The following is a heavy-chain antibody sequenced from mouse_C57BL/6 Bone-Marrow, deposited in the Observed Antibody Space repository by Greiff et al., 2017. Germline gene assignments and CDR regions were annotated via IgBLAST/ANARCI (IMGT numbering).Heavy chain of an antibody. CDR3: ARSHLCYLYWYFDV. Sequence: VQLQQPGAELVKPGASVKLSCKASGYTFTSYWMHWVKQRPGQGLEWIGMIHPNSGSTNYNEKFKSKATLTVAKSSSTAYMQLSSLTSEDSAVYYCARSHLCYLYWYFDVWGTGTTVTVSS. D-gene: IGHD6-5*01. CDR1: GYTFTSYW. J-gene: IGHJ1*03. CDR2: IHPNSGST. V-gene: IGHV1-64*01.